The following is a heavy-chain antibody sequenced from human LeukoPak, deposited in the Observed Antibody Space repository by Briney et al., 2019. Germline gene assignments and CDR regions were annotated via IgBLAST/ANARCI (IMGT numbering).Heavy chain of an antibody. CDR3: ASGVKDSSGYGY. V-gene: IGHV1-46*01. Sequence: GASVKVSCKASGYTFSIYYMHWVRQAPGQGLEWMGIINPSGGSTSYAQKFQGRVTMTRDMSTSTVYMELSSLRSEDTAVYYCASGVKDSSGYGYWGQGTLVTVSS. CDR2: INPSGGST. CDR1: GYTFSIYY. D-gene: IGHD3-22*01. J-gene: IGHJ4*02.